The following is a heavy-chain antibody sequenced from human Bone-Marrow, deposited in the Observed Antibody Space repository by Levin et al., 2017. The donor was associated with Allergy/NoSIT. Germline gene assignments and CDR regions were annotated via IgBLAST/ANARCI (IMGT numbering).Heavy chain of an antibody. CDR1: GFNFDVYS. V-gene: IGHV3-21*06. J-gene: IGHJ4*02. CDR2: ISSSSVYI. Sequence: GGSLRLSCAASGFNFDVYSMNWVRQAPGKGLEWVSSISSSSVYIYYADSVKGRFTISRDNSKYSLYLEMNSLGAEDTAVYYCAGGSSTTVYYFDIWGQVTLVTVSS. CDR3: AGGSSTTVYYFDI. D-gene: IGHD4-17*01.